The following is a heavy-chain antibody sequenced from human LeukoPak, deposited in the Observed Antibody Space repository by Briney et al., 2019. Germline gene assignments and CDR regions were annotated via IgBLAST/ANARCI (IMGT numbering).Heavy chain of an antibody. CDR1: GYTFTSYG. CDR2: ISAYNGNT. J-gene: IGHJ4*02. CDR3: ARDKSLYSSSWYPPFDY. V-gene: IGHV1-18*01. D-gene: IGHD6-13*01. Sequence: GASVKVSFKASGYTFTSYGISWVRQAPGQGLEWMGWISAYNGNTNYAQKLQGRVTMTTDTSTSTAYMELRSLRSDDTAVYYCARDKSLYSSSWYPPFDYWGQGTLVTVSS.